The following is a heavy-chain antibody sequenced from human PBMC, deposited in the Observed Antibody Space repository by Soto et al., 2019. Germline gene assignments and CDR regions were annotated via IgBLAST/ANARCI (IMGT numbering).Heavy chain of an antibody. CDR3: ARSLWFGELPY. D-gene: IGHD3-10*01. Sequence: GRSLRLSCAASGFTVSSYYMSWVRQAPGKGLEWVSVIYSAGSADFADSVKGRFTISRDNAKNSLYLQMNSLRAEDTAVYYCARSLWFGELPYWGQGTLVTVSS. CDR1: GFTVSSYY. J-gene: IGHJ4*02. V-gene: IGHV3-66*01. CDR2: IYSAGSA.